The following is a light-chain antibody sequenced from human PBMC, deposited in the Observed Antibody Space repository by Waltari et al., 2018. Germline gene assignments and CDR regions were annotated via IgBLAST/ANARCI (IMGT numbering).Light chain of an antibody. CDR2: NAS. CDR1: QSVGNS. V-gene: IGKV3-11*01. J-gene: IGKJ4*01. Sequence: EIILTQSPATLSLSPGDRATLSCRASQSVGNSLSWYQQKPVQAPRLLIYNASTRPTGILVRFGGSGSGTDFTLTIGSLEPEDFAVYFCLQRSNWPPTFGGGTTVEIK. CDR3: LQRSNWPPT.